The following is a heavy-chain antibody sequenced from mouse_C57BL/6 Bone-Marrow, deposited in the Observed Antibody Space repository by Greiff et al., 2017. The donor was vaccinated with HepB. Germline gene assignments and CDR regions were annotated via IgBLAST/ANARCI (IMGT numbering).Heavy chain of an antibody. CDR2: IYPGNSDT. Sequence: EVQLQQSGTVLARPGASVKMSCKTSGYTFTSYWMHWVKQRPGQGLEWIGAIYPGNSDTSYNQKFKGKAKLTAVTSASTAYMELSSLTTEDSAVYYCTGGYADFWYFDVWGTGTTVTVSS. J-gene: IGHJ1*03. V-gene: IGHV1-5*01. D-gene: IGHD2-2*01. CDR1: GYTFTSYW. CDR3: TGGYADFWYFDV.